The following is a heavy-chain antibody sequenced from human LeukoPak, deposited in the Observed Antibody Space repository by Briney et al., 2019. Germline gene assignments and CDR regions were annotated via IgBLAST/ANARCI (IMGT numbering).Heavy chain of an antibody. D-gene: IGHD6-13*01. J-gene: IGHJ5*01. CDR1: GFTFDDYA. V-gene: IGHV3-43D*04. CDR2: ISWDGGNT. Sequence: RPGTSLRLSCAASGFTFDDYAMHWVRQPPGKGTEWVFLISWDGGNTHYADSVKGRFTISRDNTKNALFLQMNSRRPDDTATYYCAKDKFKDSWRNLGSWGQGTLVTVS. CDR3: AKDKFKDSWRNLGS.